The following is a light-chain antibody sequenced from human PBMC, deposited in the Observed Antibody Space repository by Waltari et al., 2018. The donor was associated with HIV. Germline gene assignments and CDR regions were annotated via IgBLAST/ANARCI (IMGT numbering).Light chain of an antibody. Sequence: QSALTQPRSVSGSPGQSVTISCTGTSSDVGAYNYVSWYQQHPGQAPKLVIYDVTKRPSGCLARFSGSKSGNTASLTISGLQAEDEADYYCCSFAGSYTLVFGGGTNLTVL. CDR3: CSFAGSYTLV. CDR1: SSDVGAYNY. V-gene: IGLV2-11*01. J-gene: IGLJ3*02. CDR2: DVT.